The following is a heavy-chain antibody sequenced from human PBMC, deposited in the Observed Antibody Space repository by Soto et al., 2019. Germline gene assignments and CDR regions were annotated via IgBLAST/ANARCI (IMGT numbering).Heavy chain of an antibody. CDR3: ARLYRDAVVAATSYYFDY. V-gene: IGHV5-51*07. CDR1: GYSFTSYC. CDR2: IYPGDSDT. J-gene: IGHJ4*02. D-gene: IGHD2-15*01. Sequence: GESLKISCKGSGYSFTSYCNRWVHQMPGKGLEWMGIIYPGDSDTRYSPSFQGQVTISADKSISIAYLQWSSLKASDTAMYYCARLYRDAVVAATSYYFDYWGQGTLVTVSS.